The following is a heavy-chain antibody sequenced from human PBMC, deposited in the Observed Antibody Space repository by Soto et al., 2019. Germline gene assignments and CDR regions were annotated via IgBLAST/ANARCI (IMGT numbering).Heavy chain of an antibody. J-gene: IGHJ4*02. CDR2: ISGSGGST. D-gene: IGHD3-22*01. Sequence: EVQLLESGGGLVQPGGSLRLSCAASGFTFSSYAMSWVRQAPGKGLEWVSAISGSGGSTYYADSVKGRFTISRDNSKNTLYLQMNSLRDEDTAVYYCAKVITPPTKYYYDSSGYYDVWGQGPLVTVSS. CDR3: AKVITPPTKYYYDSSGYYDV. V-gene: IGHV3-23*01. CDR1: GFTFSSYA.